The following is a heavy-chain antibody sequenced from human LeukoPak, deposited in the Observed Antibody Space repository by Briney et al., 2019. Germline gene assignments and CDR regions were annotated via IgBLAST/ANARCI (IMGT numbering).Heavy chain of an antibody. Sequence: PGGSLRLSCAVSGFTFRTYSMNWVRQAPGKGLEWLSYISSGGSTIYYADSVKGRFTISRDDAHNLLFLQMNSLRADDTAVYYCTSLRTPYYNDQWLDPWGQGALVTVSS. CDR2: ISSGGSTI. CDR3: TSLRTPYYNDQWLDP. D-gene: IGHD3-22*01. J-gene: IGHJ5*02. CDR1: GFTFRTYS. V-gene: IGHV3-48*04.